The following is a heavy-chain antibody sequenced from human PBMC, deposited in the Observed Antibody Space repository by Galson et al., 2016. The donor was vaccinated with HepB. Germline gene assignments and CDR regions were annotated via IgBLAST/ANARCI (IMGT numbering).Heavy chain of an antibody. CDR1: GFTFSTYW. D-gene: IGHD4-23*01. CDR3: ARDVNGGNFDW. V-gene: IGHV3-7*03. J-gene: IGHJ4*02. Sequence: SLRLSCAASGFTFSTYWMSWLRLSPGKGLEWVGQVNQDESGKYYAVSVKGRFTISRDNAKTSLYLQMNFLRAEDTSVYYCARDVNGGNFDWWGQGTLVTVFS. CDR2: VNQDESGK.